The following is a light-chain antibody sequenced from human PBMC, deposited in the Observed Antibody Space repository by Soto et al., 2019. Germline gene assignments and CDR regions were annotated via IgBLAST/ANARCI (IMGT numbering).Light chain of an antibody. V-gene: IGLV3-21*04. CDR1: SIGSKS. CDR2: YDS. CDR3: QVWDISSDHPV. J-gene: IGLJ3*02. Sequence: SYELTQPPSVSVAPGKTAGITCAGNSIGSKSVHWYQQKPGQAPVLVIYYDSDRPSGIPERFSGSNSGNTATLTISRVEAGDEADYYCQVWDISSDHPVFGGGTNLTVL.